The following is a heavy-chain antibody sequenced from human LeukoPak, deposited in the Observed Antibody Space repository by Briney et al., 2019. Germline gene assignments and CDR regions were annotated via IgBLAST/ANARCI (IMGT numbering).Heavy chain of an antibody. Sequence: GGSLRLSCAASGFTFSSYWMSWVRQAPGKGLEWVANIKQDGSEKYYVDSVKGRFTISRDNAKNSLYLQMNSLRAEDTAAYYCARGAYSSSYYYYYMDVWGKGTTVTVSS. CDR1: GFTFSSYW. D-gene: IGHD6-6*01. CDR2: IKQDGSEK. V-gene: IGHV3-7*01. CDR3: ARGAYSSSYYYYYMDV. J-gene: IGHJ6*03.